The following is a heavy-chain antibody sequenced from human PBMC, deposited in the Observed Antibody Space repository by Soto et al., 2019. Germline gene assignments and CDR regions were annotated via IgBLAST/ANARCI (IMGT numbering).Heavy chain of an antibody. D-gene: IGHD5-12*01. CDR1: GFTLGDYW. CDR2: INKDGIFT. CDR3: ARDISNGYNSY. J-gene: IGHJ4*02. Sequence: GGSLRLSCTASGFTLGDYWMHWVRQIPGKGLVWVSRINKDGIFTNYAESVTGRFTISRDNAKNTLFLQMNSLSADDTAVYYCARDISNGYNSYWGQGTLVTVSS. V-gene: IGHV3-74*01.